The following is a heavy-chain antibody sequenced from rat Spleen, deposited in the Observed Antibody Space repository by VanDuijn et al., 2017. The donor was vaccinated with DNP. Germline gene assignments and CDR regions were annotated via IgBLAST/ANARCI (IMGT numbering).Heavy chain of an antibody. CDR2: IIYDGSTT. CDR3: ATSGYGYDGYPFAY. CDR1: GFTFSNHG. D-gene: IGHD1-12*03. J-gene: IGHJ3*01. V-gene: IGHV5-29*01. Sequence: EVQLVESGGDLVQPGRSLKLSCEASGFTFSNHGMAWVRQAPTKALEWVATIIYDGSTTYYRDSVKGRFTISRDNAKNTLFLQMDSLRSEDTATYYCATSGYGYDGYPFAYWGQGTLVTVSS.